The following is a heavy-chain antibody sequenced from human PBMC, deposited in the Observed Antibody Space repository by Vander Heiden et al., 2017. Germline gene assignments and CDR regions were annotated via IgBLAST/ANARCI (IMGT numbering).Heavy chain of an antibody. CDR3: ARDIRPPRTPRGAPSSIGY. CDR2: ISYDGSNK. Sequence: QAQLVAYGGGVVQPGRSLRSSWSASGLPFRYFAMHGVRQAPGKGLEWVAVISYDGSNKYYADAVKGRFTISRDNSKNTLYLQMNSLRAEDTAVYYCARDIRPPRTPRGAPSSIGYWGQGTLVTVSS. CDR1: GLPFRYFA. V-gene: IGHV3-30-3*01. D-gene: IGHD2-15*01. J-gene: IGHJ4*02.